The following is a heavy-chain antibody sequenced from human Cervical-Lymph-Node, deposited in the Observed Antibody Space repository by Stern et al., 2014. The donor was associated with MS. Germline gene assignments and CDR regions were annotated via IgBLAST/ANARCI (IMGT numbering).Heavy chain of an antibody. V-gene: IGHV3-30-3*01. J-gene: IGHJ4*02. Sequence: VQLVESGGGVVQPGRSLRVSCAIAGFTFTSYAMNWVRQAPGKGLEWVAFISYDGNTKYYADSVKGRFTISRVNTKNTLYLQMSSLRAEDTAVYDCVRERSSRGFDYWGQGSLVTVSS. CDR2: ISYDGNTK. CDR3: VRERSSRGFDY. CDR1: GFTFTSYA. D-gene: IGHD5/OR15-5a*01.